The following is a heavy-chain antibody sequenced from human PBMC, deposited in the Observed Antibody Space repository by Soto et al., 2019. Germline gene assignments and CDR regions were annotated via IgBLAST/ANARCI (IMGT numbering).Heavy chain of an antibody. CDR1: GFTFSSYG. Sequence: GGSLRLSCAASGFTFSSYGMHWVRQAPGKGLEWVAVISYDGSNKYYADSVKGRFTISRDNSKNTLYLQMNSLRAEDTAVYYCAKDKIDFWSGYSCYMDVWGKGTTVTVSS. D-gene: IGHD3-3*01. V-gene: IGHV3-30*18. CDR2: ISYDGSNK. CDR3: AKDKIDFWSGYSCYMDV. J-gene: IGHJ6*03.